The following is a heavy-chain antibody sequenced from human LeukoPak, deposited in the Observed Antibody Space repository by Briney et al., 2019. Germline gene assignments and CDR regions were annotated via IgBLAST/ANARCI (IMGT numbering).Heavy chain of an antibody. CDR2: IYSGGST. D-gene: IGHD2-8*01. CDR1: GFTVSSNY. J-gene: IGHJ4*02. CDR3: ARWAQGMREHYYFDY. V-gene: IGHV3-53*01. Sequence: GGSLRLSCAASGFTVSSNYMSWVRQAPGKGLEWVSVIYSGGSTYYADSVKGRFTISRDNSKNTLYLQMNSLRAEDTAVYYCARWAQGMREHYYFDYWGQGTLVTVSS.